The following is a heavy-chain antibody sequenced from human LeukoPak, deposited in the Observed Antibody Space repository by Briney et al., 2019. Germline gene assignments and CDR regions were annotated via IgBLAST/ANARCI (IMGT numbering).Heavy chain of an antibody. D-gene: IGHD3-22*01. V-gene: IGHV3-23*01. J-gene: IGHJ4*02. CDR2: ITGSGGST. CDR1: GFTFNNYA. CDR3: ARARSGYYFDY. Sequence: PGGSLRLSCAASGFTFNNYAMSWVRQAPGKGLEWVSTITGSGGSTYYADSVKGRFTISRDNAKNSLYLQMSSLRAEDTAVYYCARARSGYYFDYWGQGTLVTVSS.